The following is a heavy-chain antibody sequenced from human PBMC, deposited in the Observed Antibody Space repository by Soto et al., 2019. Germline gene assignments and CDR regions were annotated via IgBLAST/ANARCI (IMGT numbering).Heavy chain of an antibody. Sequence: GVSLRLSCAASGFTFSTHGMHWVRQAPGKWLEWVAAMSYDGGEKYYTDSVKGRFTISRYNSKNILYLQVNSLRAEDTAVYYCAKGFGGPLFDYWGQGTLVTVSS. J-gene: IGHJ4*02. D-gene: IGHD2-15*01. CDR3: AKGFGGPLFDY. CDR2: MSYDGGEK. CDR1: GFTFSTHG. V-gene: IGHV3-30*18.